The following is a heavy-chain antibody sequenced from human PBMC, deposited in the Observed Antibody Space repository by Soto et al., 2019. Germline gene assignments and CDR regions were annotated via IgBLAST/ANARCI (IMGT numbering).Heavy chain of an antibody. D-gene: IGHD2-2*01. CDR3: ARELAMTSPFDY. CDR2: IKQDGSEK. Sequence: EVQLVESGGGLVQPGGSLRLSCAAPGFTFSSYWMSWVRQAPGKGLEWVANIKQDGSEKYYVESVKGRFTISRDNAKNSLYLQMNSLRAEDTAVYYCARELAMTSPFDYWGQGALVTVSS. V-gene: IGHV3-7*04. J-gene: IGHJ4*02. CDR1: GFTFSSYW.